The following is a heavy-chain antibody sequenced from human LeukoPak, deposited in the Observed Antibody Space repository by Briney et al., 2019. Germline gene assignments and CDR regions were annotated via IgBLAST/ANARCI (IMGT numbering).Heavy chain of an antibody. CDR3: AKGRFCTGSGCYSTAPDY. J-gene: IGHJ4*02. CDR2: ISGSGDRT. Sequence: GGSLRLSCEASGFTFSSYAMSWVRQAPGKGLEWVSAISGSGDRTYYADSVRGRFSISRDSSKSTLFLQMDSLRAEDKAVYYCAKGRFCTGSGCYSTAPDYWGQGTLVTVSS. V-gene: IGHV3-23*01. CDR1: GFTFSSYA. D-gene: IGHD2-15*01.